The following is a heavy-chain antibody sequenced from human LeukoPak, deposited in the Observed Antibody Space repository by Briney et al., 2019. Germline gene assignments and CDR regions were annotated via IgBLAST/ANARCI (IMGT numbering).Heavy chain of an antibody. V-gene: IGHV1-18*01. CDR1: GYTFTSYG. CDR3: ARDQVGARGCFDY. J-gene: IGHJ4*02. D-gene: IGHD1-26*01. CDR2: IVAYDSTT. Sequence: ASVKVSCKASGYTFTSYGISWVRQAPRQGLEWMGWIVAYDSTTHYSQKLKGRDTMTTETSTSTGYVELRSLRSDDTAVYYCARDQVGARGCFDYWGQGTLVTVSS.